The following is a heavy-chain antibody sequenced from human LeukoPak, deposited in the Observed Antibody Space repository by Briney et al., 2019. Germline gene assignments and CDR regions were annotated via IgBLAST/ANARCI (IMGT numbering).Heavy chain of an antibody. CDR1: GLTFDDNG. J-gene: IGHJ3*02. CDR2: INWNGGST. Sequence: GGSLRLSCAASGLTFDDNGMSWVRQAPGKGLERVSGINWNGGSTGYADSVKGRFTISRDNAKNSLYLQMNSLRAEDTALYYCAREMYSSGWLNAFDIWGQGTMVTVSS. V-gene: IGHV3-20*04. CDR3: AREMYSSGWLNAFDI. D-gene: IGHD6-19*01.